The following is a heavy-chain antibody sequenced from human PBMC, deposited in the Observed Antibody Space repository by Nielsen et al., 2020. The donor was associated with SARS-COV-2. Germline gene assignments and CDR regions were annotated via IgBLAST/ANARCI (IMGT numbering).Heavy chain of an antibody. CDR3: VRGCGRSSCPYYLDN. Sequence: GESLKISCAASGFTFGTYWMSWARQAPGKGLEWVATIRQDGNQRHYVDSVKGRFTISRDNANNVLYLQMNSLRAEDTAVFYCVRGCGRSSCPYYLDNWGQGTLVTSPQ. D-gene: IGHD2-15*01. J-gene: IGHJ4*02. CDR2: IRQDGNQR. V-gene: IGHV3-7*04. CDR1: GFTFGTYW.